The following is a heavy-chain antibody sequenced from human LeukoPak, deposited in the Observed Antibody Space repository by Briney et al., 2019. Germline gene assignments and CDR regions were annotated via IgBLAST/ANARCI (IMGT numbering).Heavy chain of an antibody. V-gene: IGHV3-66*01. J-gene: IGHJ5*02. CDR2: IYSGGST. CDR3: ARDLIAAAGIGGNWFDP. Sequence: GGSLRLSCAASGFTVSSNYMSWVRQAPGKGLEWVSVIYSGGSTYYADSVKGRFTISRDNSKNTLYLQMNSLRAEDTAVYYCARDLIAAAGIGGNWFDPWGQGTLVTVSS. D-gene: IGHD6-13*01. CDR1: GFTVSSNY.